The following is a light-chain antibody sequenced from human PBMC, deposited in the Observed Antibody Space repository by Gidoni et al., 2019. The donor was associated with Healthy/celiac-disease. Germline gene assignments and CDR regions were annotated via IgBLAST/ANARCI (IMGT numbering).Light chain of an antibody. CDR3: QQYGSSPPIFT. Sequence: EIELTPSPGTLSLSPGERDTLPCRSSQRVSSSYLAWYQQKPGQAPRLLIYGASSRATGIPDRFSGSGSGTDFTLTISRLEPEDFAVYYCQQYGSSPPIFTFXPXTKVDIK. CDR2: GAS. V-gene: IGKV3-20*01. J-gene: IGKJ3*01. CDR1: QRVSSSY.